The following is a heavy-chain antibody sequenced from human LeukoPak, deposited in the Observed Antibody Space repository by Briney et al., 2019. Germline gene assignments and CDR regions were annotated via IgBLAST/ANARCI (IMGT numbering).Heavy chain of an antibody. V-gene: IGHV1-69*13. D-gene: IGHD2-2*01. CDR1: GGTFSSYA. J-gene: IGHJ6*03. CDR2: IIAIFGKA. CDR3: ARAGNVYCSSTSCYPGVWDYYYYMDV. Sequence: SVKVSCKASGGTFSSYAISWVRQARGQGVEGMGGIIAIFGKANYAQKFQGRVTITADESTRRAYMEVSRQRWEAGAVYYCARAGNVYCSSTSCYPGVWDYYYYMDVWRKGTTVTVSS.